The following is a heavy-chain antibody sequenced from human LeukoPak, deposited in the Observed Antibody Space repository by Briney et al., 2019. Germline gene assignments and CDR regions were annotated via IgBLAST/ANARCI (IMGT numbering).Heavy chain of an antibody. D-gene: IGHD4-11*01. CDR2: IYTSGGT. J-gene: IGHJ4*02. CDR1: GDSISNYY. Sequence: KPSETLSLTCTVSGDSISNYYWSWIRQPAGKGLEWIGRIYTSGGTNYNPSLKSRVTMSVDTSKNQFSLKLTSVTAADTAVYYCARDPFYSNYNPLGYWGQGTPVTVSS. CDR3: ARDPFYSNYNPLGY. V-gene: IGHV4-4*07.